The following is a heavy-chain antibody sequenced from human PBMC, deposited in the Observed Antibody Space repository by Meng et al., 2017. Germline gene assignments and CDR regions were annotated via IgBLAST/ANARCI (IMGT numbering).Heavy chain of an antibody. D-gene: IGHD1-14*01. CDR1: GYSFTSYW. CDR3: ARDRSRYLSGMDV. CDR2: IKQDGSEK. V-gene: IGHV3-7*01. J-gene: IGHJ6*02. Sequence: SCKGSGYSFTSYWIGWVRQAPGKGLEWVANIKQDGSEKYYVDSVKGRFTISRDNAKNSLYLQMNSLRAEDTAVYYCARDRSRYLSGMDVWGQGTTVTVSS.